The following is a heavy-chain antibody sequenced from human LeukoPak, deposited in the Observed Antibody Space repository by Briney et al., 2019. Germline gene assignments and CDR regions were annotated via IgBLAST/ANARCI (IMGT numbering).Heavy chain of an antibody. CDR2: INAYSGNT. Sequence: ASVKVSCKASGYTFTSYIISWVRQAPGQGLEWMGWINAYSGNTDYAQRVQGRVTMTTDTSTSTAYMELRSLRSDDTAVYYCARGRHIAAAVYYYYMDVWGKGTPVTVSS. V-gene: IGHV1-18*01. J-gene: IGHJ6*03. CDR3: ARGRHIAAAVYYYYMDV. D-gene: IGHD6-13*01. CDR1: GYTFTSYI.